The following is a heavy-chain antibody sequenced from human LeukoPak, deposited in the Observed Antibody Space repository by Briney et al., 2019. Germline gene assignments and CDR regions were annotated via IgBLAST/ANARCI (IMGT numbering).Heavy chain of an antibody. V-gene: IGHV4-59*12. CDR1: GGSISSYY. CDR2: IYYSGST. Sequence: ASETLSLTCTVSGGSISSYYWSWIRQPPGKGLEWIGYIYYSGSTNYNPSLKSRVTISVDTSKNQFSLKLSSVTAADTAVYYCARGGKYSSGWPIDYWGQGTLVTVSS. CDR3: ARGGKYSSGWPIDY. D-gene: IGHD6-19*01. J-gene: IGHJ4*02.